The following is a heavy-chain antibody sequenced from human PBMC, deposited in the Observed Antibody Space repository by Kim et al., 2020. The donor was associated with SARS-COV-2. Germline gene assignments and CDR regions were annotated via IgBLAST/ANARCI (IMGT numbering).Heavy chain of an antibody. D-gene: IGHD1-26*01. J-gene: IGHJ4*02. V-gene: IGHV4-59*13. CDR3: ARVPYPTSSLDY. CDR2: IFYSGSA. Sequence: SETLSLTCTVSGGSISSYYWSWIRQPPGKGLEWIGYIFYSGSANYNPSLKSRVTISVDTSKNQFSLKLSSVTAADTAVYYCARVPYPTSSLDYWGQGTLVTVSS. CDR1: GGSISSYY.